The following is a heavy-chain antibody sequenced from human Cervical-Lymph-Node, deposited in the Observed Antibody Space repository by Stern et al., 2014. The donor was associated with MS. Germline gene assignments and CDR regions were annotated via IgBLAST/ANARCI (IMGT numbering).Heavy chain of an antibody. CDR2: INVSGST. D-gene: IGHD3-10*01. V-gene: IGHV4-61*02. CDR1: GDSIYSGAYY. CDR3: ARDRGVGGLFDY. Sequence: QVQLQESGQGLVKPKQTLSLTCTVSGDSIYSGAYYWSWIRQAAGKELEWIGRINVSGSTNSNPSLKRRLTMSIDTSKNQFSLGLSSVTAADTAVYYCARDRGVGGLFDYWGQGTLGIVSS. J-gene: IGHJ4*02.